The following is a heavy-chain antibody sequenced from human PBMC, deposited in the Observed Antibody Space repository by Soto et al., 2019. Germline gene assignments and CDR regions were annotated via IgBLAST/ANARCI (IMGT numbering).Heavy chain of an antibody. CDR2: IKTNSNNYAT. V-gene: IGHV3-73*01. CDR3: TRHVIVGATDWFDP. J-gene: IGHJ5*02. Sequence: PGGSLRLCCAASGFTFSASPIHWVRQASGKGLEWVGRIKTNSNNYATAYAASVRGRFTISRDDSKNTAYLQLNSLKTDDTAVYYCTRHVIVGATDWFDPWGQGTLVTVSS. CDR1: GFTFSASP. D-gene: IGHD1-26*01.